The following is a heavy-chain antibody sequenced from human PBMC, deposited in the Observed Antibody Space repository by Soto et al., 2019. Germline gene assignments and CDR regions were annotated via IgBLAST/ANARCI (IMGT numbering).Heavy chain of an antibody. CDR3: ARGTSTWDY. Sequence: LATVSRTCTVSGGSTSSDNYWSWIRQPAGKGLEWIGRIYSGGRNNYNPSLKSRVTMSVDTSKNQFSLRLSSVTAADTAMYYCARGTSTWDYWGQGTLVPSP. CDR1: GGSTSSDNY. J-gene: IGHJ4*02. V-gene: IGHV4-4*07. CDR2: IYSGGRN. D-gene: IGHD2-2*01.